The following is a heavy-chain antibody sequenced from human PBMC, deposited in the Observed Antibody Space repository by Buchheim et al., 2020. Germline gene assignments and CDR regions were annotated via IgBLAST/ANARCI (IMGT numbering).Heavy chain of an antibody. D-gene: IGHD1-26*01. J-gene: IGHJ6*02. CDR2: IYYSGST. V-gene: IGHV4-31*03. CDR3: ARERRQWEPHYYGMDV. CDR1: GGSISSGGYY. Sequence: QVQLQESGPGLVKPSQTLSLTCTVSGGSISSGGYYWSWIRQHPGKGLEWIGYIYYSGSTYYNPSLRRRVTISVDTSKNQFSLKLSSVTAADTAVYYCARERRQWEPHYYGMDVWGQGTT.